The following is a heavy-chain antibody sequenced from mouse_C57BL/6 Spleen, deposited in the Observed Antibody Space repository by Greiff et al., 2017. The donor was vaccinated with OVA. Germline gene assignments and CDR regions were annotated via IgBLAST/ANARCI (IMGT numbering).Heavy chain of an antibody. V-gene: IGHV6-6*01. J-gene: IGHJ2*01. CDR2: IRNKANNHAT. Sequence: EVKLVESGGGLVQPGGSMKLSCAASGFTFSDAWMDWVRQSPEKGLEWVAEIRNKANNHATYYAESVKGRFTISRDDSKSSVYLQMNSLRAEDTGIYYCTRTAQALYFDYWGQGTTLTVSS. D-gene: IGHD3-2*02. CDR3: TRTAQALYFDY. CDR1: GFTFSDAW.